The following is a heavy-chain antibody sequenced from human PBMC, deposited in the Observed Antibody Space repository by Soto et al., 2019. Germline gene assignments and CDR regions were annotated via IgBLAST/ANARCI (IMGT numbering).Heavy chain of an antibody. CDR2: IYYSGST. J-gene: IGHJ5*02. CDR3: ARERPDGTRLDP. CDR1: NGSISSYY. Sequence: SETLSLTCSVSNGSISSYYWSWIRQPPGKGLEWIGYIYYSGSTNYNPSLKSRVTISVDTSKNQFSLSLTSVTAADTAVYYCARERPDGTRLDPWGQGTLVTVSS. D-gene: IGHD2-2*01. V-gene: IGHV4-59*01.